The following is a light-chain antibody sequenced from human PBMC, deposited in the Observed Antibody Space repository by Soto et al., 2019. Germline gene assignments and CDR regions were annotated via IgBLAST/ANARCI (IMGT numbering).Light chain of an antibody. CDR2: EVS. Sequence: QSDLKKPPSASGSPGQSVPISSKSTCIDVGDNYVSWYQQQLDKAPKLIIYEVSQRPSGVPDRFSGSKSGNTASLTVSGLQTEDEADYYCSAYAGSNNFVFGSGTKVTVL. CDR3: SAYAGSNNFV. V-gene: IGLV2-8*01. CDR1: CIDVGDNY. J-gene: IGLJ1*01.